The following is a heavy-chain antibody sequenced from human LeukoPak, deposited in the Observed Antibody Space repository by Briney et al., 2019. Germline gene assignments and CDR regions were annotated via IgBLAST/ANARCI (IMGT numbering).Heavy chain of an antibody. CDR2: ISYDGSNK. CDR1: GFTFGNYA. J-gene: IGHJ4*02. D-gene: IGHD6-19*01. CDR3: AKDLSSGSRRAY. V-gene: IGHV3-30*18. Sequence: GGSLRLFCAASGFTFGNYAMSWVRQAPGKGLERVAVISYDGSNKYYADSVKGRFTISRDNSKNTLYLQMNSLRAEDTGVYYCAKDLSSGSRRAYWGQGTLVTVSS.